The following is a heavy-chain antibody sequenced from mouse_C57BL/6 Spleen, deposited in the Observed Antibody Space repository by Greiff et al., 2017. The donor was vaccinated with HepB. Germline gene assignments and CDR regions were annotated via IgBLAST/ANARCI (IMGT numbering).Heavy chain of an antibody. D-gene: IGHD1-1*01. Sequence: EVQWVESGGGLVKPGGSLKLSCAASGFTFSSYTMSWVRQTPEKRLEWVATISGGGGNTYYPDSVKGRFTISRDNAKNTLYLQMSSLRSEDTALYYCARSYYYGSSYPYYFDYWGQGTTLTVSS. J-gene: IGHJ2*01. V-gene: IGHV5-9*01. CDR2: ISGGGGNT. CDR3: ARSYYYGSSYPYYFDY. CDR1: GFTFSSYT.